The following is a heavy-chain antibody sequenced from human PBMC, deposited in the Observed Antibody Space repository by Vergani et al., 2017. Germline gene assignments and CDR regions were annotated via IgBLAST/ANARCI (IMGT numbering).Heavy chain of an antibody. CDR1: GYTFTSYD. D-gene: IGHD3-3*01. CDR2: MNPNSGNT. J-gene: IGHJ1*01. CDR3: ARDNSYCDFWSGYYRAEYLQH. V-gene: IGHV1-8*01. Sequence: QVPLVQSGAEVKKPGASVKVSCKASGYTFTSYDINWVRQATGQGLEWMGWMNPNSGNTAYAQKFQGRVTMTRNTSLSTAYMELSSVTAADKAVYYCARDNSYCDFWSGYYRAEYLQHWGQGTLVTVSS.